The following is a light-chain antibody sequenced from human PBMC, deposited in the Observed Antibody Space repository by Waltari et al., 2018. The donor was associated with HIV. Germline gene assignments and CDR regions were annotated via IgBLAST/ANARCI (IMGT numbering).Light chain of an antibody. V-gene: IGLV3-19*01. J-gene: IGLJ1*01. CDR1: SPSNYY. Sequence: SSELTQDPAVSVALGQTVRITCQGDSPSNYYPSWYQQKPGQAPVLVIYGNDNRPSGIPDRFSGSSSGNTASLTITGAQAEDEADYYCNCRDSSGLYVFGTGTKVTVL. CDR3: NCRDSSGLYV. CDR2: GND.